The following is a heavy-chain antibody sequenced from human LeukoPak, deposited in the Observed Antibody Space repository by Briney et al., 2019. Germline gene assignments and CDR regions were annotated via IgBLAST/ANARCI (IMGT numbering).Heavy chain of an antibody. CDR2: ISSSSSYI. CDR1: GFTFSSYS. V-gene: IGHV3-21*01. J-gene: IGHJ3*02. D-gene: IGHD3-22*01. Sequence: PGGSLGLSCAASGFTFSSYSMNWVRQAPGKGLEWVSSISSSSSYIYYADSVKGRFTISRDNAKNSLYLQMNSLRAEDTAVYYCARDFLADYYDSSGYYSGAFDIWGQGTMVTVSS. CDR3: ARDFLADYYDSSGYYSGAFDI.